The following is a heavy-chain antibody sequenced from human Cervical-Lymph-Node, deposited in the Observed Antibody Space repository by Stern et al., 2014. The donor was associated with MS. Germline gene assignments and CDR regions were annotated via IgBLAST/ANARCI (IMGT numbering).Heavy chain of an antibody. J-gene: IGHJ3*02. D-gene: IGHD4-17*01. CDR3: ARSSTVTPNAFDI. CDR1: GGSISSGGYS. V-gene: IGHV4-30-2*01. Sequence: LQLQESGSGLVKPSQTLSLTCAVSGGSISSGGYSWSWIRQPPGKGLDWIGNIYHSGSTYYNPYLKSRDTIAVDRSKNQFSLKLSSVAAADTAVYYCARSSTVTPNAFDIWGQGTMVTVSS. CDR2: IYHSGST.